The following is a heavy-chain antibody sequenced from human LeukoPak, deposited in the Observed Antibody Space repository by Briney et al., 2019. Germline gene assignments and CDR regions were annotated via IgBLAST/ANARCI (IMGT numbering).Heavy chain of an antibody. CDR1: GYTFTHYY. CDR3: ARDEGPPRYNWNYGGPDF. J-gene: IGHJ4*02. CDR2: INPSGGST. Sequence: ASVKVSCKISGYTFTHYYMHWVRQAPGQGLEWMGIINPSGGSTSYAQKFQGRVTLTRDTSTSTVYMELSSLSSEDTAVYYCARDEGPPRYNWNYGGPDFWGQGTLVTVLS. D-gene: IGHD1-7*01. V-gene: IGHV1-46*01.